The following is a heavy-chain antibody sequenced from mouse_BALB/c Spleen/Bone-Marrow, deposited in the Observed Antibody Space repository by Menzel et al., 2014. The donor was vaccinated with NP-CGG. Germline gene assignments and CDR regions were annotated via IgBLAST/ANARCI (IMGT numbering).Heavy chain of an antibody. J-gene: IGHJ3*01. CDR2: IDPANGNT. CDR1: GFNIKDTY. Sequence: VQLQQSGAELMKPGASVKLSCTASGFNIKDTYMHWVKQRPEQGLEWIGRIDPANGNTKYDPKFQGKATITADTSSNTAYLHLSSLTSEDTAVYYCANYYCGSSYGFAYWGQGTLVTVSA. CDR3: ANYYCGSSYGFAY. V-gene: IGHV14-3*02. D-gene: IGHD1-1*01.